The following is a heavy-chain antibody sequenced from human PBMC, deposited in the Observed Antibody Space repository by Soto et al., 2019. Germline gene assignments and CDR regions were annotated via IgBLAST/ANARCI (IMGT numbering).Heavy chain of an antibody. V-gene: IGHV3-53*01. CDR1: GFTVSSNY. CDR3: ARDHTGRNGDY. J-gene: IGHJ4*02. Sequence: EVQLVESGGGLIQPGGSLRLSCAASGFTVSSNYMSWVRQAPGKGLEWGSVIYSGGSTYYADSVKGRFTISRDNSKNTLYLQMNSLRAEDTAVYYCARDHTGRNGDYWGQGTLVTVSS. CDR2: IYSGGST. D-gene: IGHD1-1*01.